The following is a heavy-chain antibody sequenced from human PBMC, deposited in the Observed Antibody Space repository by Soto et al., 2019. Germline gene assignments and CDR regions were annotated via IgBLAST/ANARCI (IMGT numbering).Heavy chain of an antibody. Sequence: SETLSLTCTVSGGSISSSSYYWGWIRQPPGKGLEWIGSIYYSGSTYYNPSLKSRVTISVDTSKNQFSLKMSSVTAADTAVYYCARIQLGYDAFDIWGQGTMVTVSS. CDR3: ARIQLGYDAFDI. CDR1: GGSISSSSYY. D-gene: IGHD6-6*01. V-gene: IGHV4-39*01. CDR2: IYYSGST. J-gene: IGHJ3*02.